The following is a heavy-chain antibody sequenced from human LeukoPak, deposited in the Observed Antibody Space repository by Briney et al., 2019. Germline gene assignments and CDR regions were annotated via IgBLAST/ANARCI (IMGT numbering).Heavy chain of an antibody. CDR3: ARGPVTRFEI. CDR2: IYSGGTT. D-gene: IGHD4-17*01. V-gene: IGHV3-53*01. Sequence: GGSLRLSCAASGFTFSSNYMSWVRQAPGKGLEWVSVIYSGGTTYYADSVKGRFTISRDNSNNTLYLQMNSLTAEDTAVYYCARGPVTRFEIWGQGTMVTVSS. CDR1: GFTFSSNY. J-gene: IGHJ3*02.